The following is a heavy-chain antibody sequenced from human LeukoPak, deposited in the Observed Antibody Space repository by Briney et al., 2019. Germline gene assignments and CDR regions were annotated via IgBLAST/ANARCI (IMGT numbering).Heavy chain of an antibody. J-gene: IGHJ6*04. CDR2: ISSTSTYI. CDR3: ACLVGATQDV. CDR1: GFTFSSYS. Sequence: GGSLRLSCAASGFTFSSYSMYWVRQAPGKGLEWVSSISSTSTYIYYADSVKGRFTISRDNAKNSLYLQMNGLRAEDTAVYYCACLVGATQDVWGKGTTVIVSS. V-gene: IGHV3-21*01. D-gene: IGHD1-26*01.